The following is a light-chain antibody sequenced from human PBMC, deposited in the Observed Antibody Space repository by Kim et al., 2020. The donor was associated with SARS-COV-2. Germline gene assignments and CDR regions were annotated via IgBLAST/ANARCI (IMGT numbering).Light chain of an antibody. V-gene: IGLV2-14*03. Sequence: QALTSSCTVTSSGVGGYNFFSWYQQHPAKAPKLIIFYVSNRPSGVSNRFSGSKSGNTASLTISGLQAEDEADYYCSSYTSSTTVIFGGGTKVTVL. CDR2: YVS. CDR1: SSGVGGYNF. J-gene: IGLJ2*01. CDR3: SSYTSSTTVI.